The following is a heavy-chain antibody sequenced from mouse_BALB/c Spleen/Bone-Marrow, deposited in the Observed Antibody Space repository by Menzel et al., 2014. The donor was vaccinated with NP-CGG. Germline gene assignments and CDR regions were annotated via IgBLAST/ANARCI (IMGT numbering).Heavy chain of an antibody. CDR1: PFFIKDTY. J-gene: IGHJ2*01. V-gene: IGHV14-3*02. Sequence: EVKLEESGPELVTPVASVQLSCTASPFFIKDTYIHWVKRRPEQGLERLGRIDPENDNLKYDPQFQVQATIPADASSNTAYLQIGSRASEDAAVYYCARRGFDCWGQGTTVAVSS. CDR3: ARRGFDC. CDR2: IDPENDNL.